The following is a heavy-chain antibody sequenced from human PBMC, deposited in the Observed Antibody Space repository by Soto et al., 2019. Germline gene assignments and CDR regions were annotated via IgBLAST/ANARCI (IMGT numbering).Heavy chain of an antibody. D-gene: IGHD2-21*01. CDR3: ARDLYCGGSCIDTFDI. J-gene: IGHJ3*02. Sequence: GGSLRLSCAVSGFTVSSNYMSWVRQAPGEGLEWVSVIYSGGNTYYADSVRGRFTISRDNSKNTLYLQMNSLRAEDTAVYYCARDLYCGGSCIDTFDIWGQGTMVTVSS. CDR1: GFTVSSNY. V-gene: IGHV3-53*01. CDR2: IYSGGNT.